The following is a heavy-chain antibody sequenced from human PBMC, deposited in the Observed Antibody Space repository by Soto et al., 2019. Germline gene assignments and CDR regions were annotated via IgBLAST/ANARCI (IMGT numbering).Heavy chain of an antibody. V-gene: IGHV1-46*03. CDR3: ARDHVGAAGYSVF. Sequence: QVQLVQSGAEVKKPGASVKVSCKASGYTFTTYYIHWVRQAPGQGLEWMGVINPSGGGTSYAQKFKDRVSMTRDASTTTVYMEVRSLTYEDTALYYCARDHVGAAGYSVFWGQGTLVTVSS. CDR2: INPSGGGT. CDR1: GYTFTTYY. D-gene: IGHD6-13*01. J-gene: IGHJ4*02.